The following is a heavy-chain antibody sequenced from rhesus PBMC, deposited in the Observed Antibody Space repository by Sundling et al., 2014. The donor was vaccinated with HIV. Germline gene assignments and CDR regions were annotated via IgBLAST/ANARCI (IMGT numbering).Heavy chain of an antibody. V-gene: IGHV3S4*01. CDR3: TRGSSFGY. CDR2: ITNTGETK. CDR1: GFTFSNYD. Sequence: EVRLVESGGGLVQPGGSLRLSCAASGFTFSNYDLSWVRQALGKGLEWVSSITNTGETKYYTNSVKGRFTISRDNAKTSLSLQMNSLKTEDTAVYYCTRGSSFGYWGQGVLVTVSS. J-gene: IGHJ4*01.